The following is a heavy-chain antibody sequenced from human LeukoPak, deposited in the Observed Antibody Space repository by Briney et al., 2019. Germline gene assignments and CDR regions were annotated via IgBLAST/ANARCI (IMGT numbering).Heavy chain of an antibody. CDR2: FDPEDGEK. J-gene: IGHJ4*02. D-gene: IGHD1-26*01. CDR1: GYTPTELS. CDR3: GQQRWNLVGALSN. V-gene: IGHV1-24*01. Sequence: ASVKVSRKVSGYTPTELSMHWVRQAPGKGREWMGGFDPEDGEKIYAQTFQGRVTMTEDTSTDTAYRELSSLRSEDTAVYWCGQQRWNLVGALSNWGERTLGTVSS.